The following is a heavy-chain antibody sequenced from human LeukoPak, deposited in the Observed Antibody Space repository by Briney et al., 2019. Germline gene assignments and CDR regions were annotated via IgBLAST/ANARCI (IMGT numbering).Heavy chain of an antibody. Sequence: GESLRLSCAASGFTFSSYEMNWVRQAPGKGLEWVSYISNSGSTLYYADSVKGRFTISRDNAKNSLYLQMNSLRAEDTAVYYCARGFVHAFDLWGQGTVVTVSS. V-gene: IGHV3-48*03. CDR1: GFTFSSYE. D-gene: IGHD3-16*02. CDR2: ISNSGSTL. J-gene: IGHJ3*01. CDR3: ARGFVHAFDL.